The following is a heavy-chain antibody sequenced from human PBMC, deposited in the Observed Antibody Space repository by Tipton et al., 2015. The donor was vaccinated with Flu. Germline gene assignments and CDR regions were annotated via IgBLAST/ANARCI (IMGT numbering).Heavy chain of an antibody. D-gene: IGHD2-2*01. V-gene: IGHV1-69*01. Sequence: QLVQSGAEVKKPGSSVKVSCKASGGTFSSYAISWVRQAPGQGLEWMGGIIPIFGTANYAQKFQGRVTITADESTSTAYMELSSLRSGDRAVFYWARNHASPRRGYYYYGMDVWGQGTTVTVSS. CDR3: ARNHASPRRGYYYYGMDV. CDR1: GGTFSSYA. CDR2: IIPIFGTA. J-gene: IGHJ6*02.